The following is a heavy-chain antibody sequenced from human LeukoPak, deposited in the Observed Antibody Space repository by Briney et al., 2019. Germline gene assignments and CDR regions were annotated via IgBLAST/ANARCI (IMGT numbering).Heavy chain of an antibody. Sequence: PGGSLRPSCAASGFIYSHYGMHWDRQAPGKGLEWVAVIWSGGSNRFYAGSVKGRFTISRDNSQNTLFLQMNSLRAEDTAMYYCARDAQRGFDYSNSLEYWGHGTLVTVSS. CDR3: ARDAQRGFDYSNSLEY. D-gene: IGHD4-11*01. CDR2: IWSGGSNR. J-gene: IGHJ4*01. V-gene: IGHV3-33*01. CDR1: GFIYSHYG.